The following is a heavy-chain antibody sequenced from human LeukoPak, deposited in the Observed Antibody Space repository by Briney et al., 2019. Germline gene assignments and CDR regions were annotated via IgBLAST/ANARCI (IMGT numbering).Heavy chain of an antibody. CDR3: ARDYSSSWYVDYYYYYMDV. Sequence: GTSVKVSCKASGYTFTSYGISWVRQAPGQGLEWMGWISAYNGNTNYAQKLQGRVTMTTDTSTSTAYMELRSLRSDDTAVYYCARDYSSSWYVDYYYYYMDVWGKGTTVTVSS. V-gene: IGHV1-18*01. CDR2: ISAYNGNT. D-gene: IGHD6-13*01. J-gene: IGHJ6*03. CDR1: GYTFTSYG.